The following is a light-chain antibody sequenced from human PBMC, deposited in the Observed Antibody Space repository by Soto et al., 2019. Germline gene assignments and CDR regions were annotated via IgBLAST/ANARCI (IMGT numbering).Light chain of an antibody. CDR1: HYINNY. Sequence: EIVMTQSPATLSVSPGEGVTLSCTASHYINNYLAWYQQKPGQAPRLLISGASTRATGFPARFSGGGSGKEFTLTIASLQSEDFAVYYCQQYLNWPWTFGQGTNVEIK. J-gene: IGKJ1*01. CDR3: QQYLNWPWT. V-gene: IGKV3-15*01. CDR2: GAS.